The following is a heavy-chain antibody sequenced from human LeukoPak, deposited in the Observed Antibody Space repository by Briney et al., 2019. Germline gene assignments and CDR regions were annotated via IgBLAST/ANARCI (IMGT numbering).Heavy chain of an antibody. CDR1: GFTFTNSA. D-gene: IGHD3-3*01. J-gene: IGHJ4*02. CDR2: INPNTGGT. V-gene: IGHV1-2*02. Sequence: ASVKVSCKASGFTFTNSAMQWVRQARGQGLEWMGFINPNTGGTSCAQKFQARVTMTRDTSISTAYMELSGLRSDDTAGYYCARRYDFWSGYPTAFDYWGQGTLVTVSS. CDR3: ARRYDFWSGYPTAFDY.